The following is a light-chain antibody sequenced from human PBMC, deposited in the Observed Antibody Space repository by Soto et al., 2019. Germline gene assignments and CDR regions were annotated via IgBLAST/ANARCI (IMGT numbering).Light chain of an antibody. CDR2: SAS. Sequence: ENVLTQSPDTLSLSPGERAILSCRASQSVGNNYLGWFQQKPGRAPRLVIYSASNTATGVPDRFSGSGSGTDFTLTISRLEPEDFAVYYCQQYAGSPLTFGGGTKVE. CDR1: QSVGNNY. CDR3: QQYAGSPLT. J-gene: IGKJ4*01. V-gene: IGKV3-20*01.